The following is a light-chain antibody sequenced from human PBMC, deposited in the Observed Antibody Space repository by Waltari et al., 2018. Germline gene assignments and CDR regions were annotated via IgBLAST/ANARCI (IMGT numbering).Light chain of an antibody. CDR1: TANIGKYD. CDR2: DNS. V-gene: IGLV1-51*01. Sequence: QSVLTQPPSVSAAPGQKVTGDCSGTTANIGKYDVTCYQHLPGTAPKLLIFDNSQRPSGIPERFSGSKSGTSATLGITGLQTGDEADYYCGTWDSSLDSYVFGSGSKVTVL. J-gene: IGLJ1*01. CDR3: GTWDSSLDSYV.